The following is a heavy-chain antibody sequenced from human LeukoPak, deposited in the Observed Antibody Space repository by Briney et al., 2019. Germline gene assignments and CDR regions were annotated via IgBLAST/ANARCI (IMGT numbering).Heavy chain of an antibody. CDR3: AKARGWEGD. D-gene: IGHD1-26*01. CDR2: FSGSGGTT. CDR1: GFTFSSYA. Sequence: GGSLRLSCAASGFTFSSYAMNWVRQAPGRGLEWVSGFSGSGGTTYYADSVKGRFTISRDNSKNTLYLQMNSLRAEDTAVYYCAKARGWEGDWGQGTLVTVSS. V-gene: IGHV3-23*01. J-gene: IGHJ4*02.